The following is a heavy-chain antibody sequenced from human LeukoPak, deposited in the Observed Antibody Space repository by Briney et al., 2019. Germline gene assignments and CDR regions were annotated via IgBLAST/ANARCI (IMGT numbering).Heavy chain of an antibody. CDR2: IKSKTDGGTT. Sequence: GGSLRLSCAASGFTFSNAWMSWVRQARGKGLEWVGRIKSKTDGGTTDYAAPVKGRFTISRDDSKNTLYLQMNSLKTEDTAVYYCTTALAAAGPGAPWKWEYYLDYWGQGTLVTVSS. CDR1: GFTFSNAW. CDR3: TTALAAAGPGAPWKWEYYLDY. J-gene: IGHJ4*02. D-gene: IGHD6-13*01. V-gene: IGHV3-15*01.